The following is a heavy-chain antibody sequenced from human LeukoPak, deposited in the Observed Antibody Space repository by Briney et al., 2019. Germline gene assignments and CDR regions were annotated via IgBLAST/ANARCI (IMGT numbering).Heavy chain of an antibody. D-gene: IGHD3-10*01. Sequence: GGSLRLSCAASGFTFSSYAMHWVRQAPGKGLEWVSAISGSGGSTYYADSVKGRFTISRDNSKNTLYLQMNSLRAEDTAVYYCAKGLGDGSGSFDYWGQGTLVTVSS. J-gene: IGHJ4*02. V-gene: IGHV3-23*01. CDR2: ISGSGGST. CDR1: GFTFSSYA. CDR3: AKGLGDGSGSFDY.